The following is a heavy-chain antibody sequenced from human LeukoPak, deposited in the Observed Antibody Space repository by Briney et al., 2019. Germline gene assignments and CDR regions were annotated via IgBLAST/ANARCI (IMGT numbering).Heavy chain of an antibody. CDR2: IYYSGST. D-gene: IGHD3-10*01. CDR1: GGSISSYY. J-gene: IGHJ6*02. Sequence: SETLSLTCTVSGGSISSYYWSWIRQPPGKGLEWIGYIYYSGSTNYNPSLKSRVTISVDTSKNQFSLKLSSVTAADTAVYYCARLAVYGSGGYYSYYYYYGMDVWGQGTTVTVSS. V-gene: IGHV4-59*08. CDR3: ARLAVYGSGGYYSYYYYYGMDV.